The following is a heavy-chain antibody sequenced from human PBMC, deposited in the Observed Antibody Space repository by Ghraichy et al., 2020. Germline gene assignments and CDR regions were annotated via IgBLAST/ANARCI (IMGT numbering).Heavy chain of an antibody. Sequence: GGSLRLSCAASGFTFSSYSMNWVRQAPGKGLEWVSSISSSSSYIYYADSVKGRFTISRDNAKNSLYLQMNSLRAEDTAVYYCARVGSSGSDAFDIWGQGTMVTVSS. J-gene: IGHJ3*02. CDR2: ISSSSSYI. V-gene: IGHV3-21*01. CDR1: GFTFSSYS. CDR3: ARVGSSGSDAFDI. D-gene: IGHD6-19*01.